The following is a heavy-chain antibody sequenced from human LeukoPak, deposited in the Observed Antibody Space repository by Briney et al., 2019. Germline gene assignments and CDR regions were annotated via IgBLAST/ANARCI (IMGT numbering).Heavy chain of an antibody. CDR1: GYTFTSHY. Sequence: ASVKVSCKASGYTFTSHYMHWVRQAPGQGLEWMGTINPSGGRTSYAQKFQGRVTMNTDMSTSTLYMGLNSLRSEDTAMYYCTTDLGGGGIVTLDYWGQGTLVTVSS. V-gene: IGHV1-46*01. CDR2: INPSGGRT. D-gene: IGHD3-16*01. CDR3: TTDLGGGGIVTLDY. J-gene: IGHJ4*02.